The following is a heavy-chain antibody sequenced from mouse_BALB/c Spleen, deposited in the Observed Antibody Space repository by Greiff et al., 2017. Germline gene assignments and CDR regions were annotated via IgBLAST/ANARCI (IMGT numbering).Heavy chain of an antibody. V-gene: IGHV7-3*02. CDR3: ARDMITAFAY. Sequence: EVQRVESGGGLVQPGGSLRLSCATSGFTFTDYYMSWVRQPPGKALEWLGFIRNKANGYTTEYSASVKGRFTISRDNSQSILYLQMNTLRAEDSATYYCARDMITAFAYWGQGTLVTVSA. J-gene: IGHJ3*01. CDR2: IRNKANGYTT. D-gene: IGHD2-4*01. CDR1: GFTFTDYY.